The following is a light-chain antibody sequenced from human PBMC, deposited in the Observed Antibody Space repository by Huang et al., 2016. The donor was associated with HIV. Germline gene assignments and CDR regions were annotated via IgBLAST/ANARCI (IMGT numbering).Light chain of an antibody. CDR3: QQSYISPWT. V-gene: IGKV1-39*01. Sequence: DIQMTQSPSSLSASVGDRVTITCRTSQSVGNSLNWYQQKPGKAPELLIYASSLQAWVSSRFSGSGSGTDFTPIISSLQPEDFATYYCQQSYISPWTFGQGTKVDLK. J-gene: IGKJ1*01. CDR2: AS. CDR1: QSVGNS.